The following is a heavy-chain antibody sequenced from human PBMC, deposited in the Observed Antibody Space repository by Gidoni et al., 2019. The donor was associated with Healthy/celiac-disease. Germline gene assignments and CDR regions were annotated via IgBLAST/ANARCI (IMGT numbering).Heavy chain of an antibody. J-gene: IGHJ4*02. CDR1: GFTFSSYA. Sequence: LRLSCAASGFTFSSYAMHWVRQAPGKGLEWVAVISYDGSNKYYADSVKDRFTISRDNSKNTLYLQMNSLRAEDTAVYYCASAGYYDILTGYYPLDDYWGQGTLVTVSS. CDR2: ISYDGSNK. V-gene: IGHV3-30-3*01. D-gene: IGHD3-9*01. CDR3: ASAGYYDILTGYYPLDDY.